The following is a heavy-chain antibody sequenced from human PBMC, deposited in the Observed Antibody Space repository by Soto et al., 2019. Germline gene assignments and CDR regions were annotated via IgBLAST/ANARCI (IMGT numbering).Heavy chain of an antibody. J-gene: IGHJ4*02. CDR2: IYYSGST. V-gene: IGHV4-59*01. D-gene: IGHD3-10*01. Sequence: SETLSLTCTVSGGSISSYYWSWIRQPPGKGLEWIGYIYYSGSTNYNPSLKSRVTISVDTSKNQFSLKLSSVTAADTAVYYCARERADPPEYYFDYWGQGTLVTVSS. CDR3: ARERADPPEYYFDY. CDR1: GGSISSYY.